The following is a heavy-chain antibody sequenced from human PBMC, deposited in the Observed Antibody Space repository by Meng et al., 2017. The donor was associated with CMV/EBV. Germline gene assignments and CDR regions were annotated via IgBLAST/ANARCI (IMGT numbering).Heavy chain of an antibody. CDR1: GGSISSYS. CDR2: IYTSGST. J-gene: IGHJ5*02. Sequence: PGPGKASGPPSPTWPVSGGSISSYSWSWIRQPAGKGLEWIGRIYTSGSTNYNPSLKSRVTMSVDTSKNQFSLKLSSVTAADTAVYYCAREIVVVPAAIDNWFDPWGQGTLVTVSS. V-gene: IGHV4-4*07. D-gene: IGHD2-2*02. CDR3: AREIVVVPAAIDNWFDP.